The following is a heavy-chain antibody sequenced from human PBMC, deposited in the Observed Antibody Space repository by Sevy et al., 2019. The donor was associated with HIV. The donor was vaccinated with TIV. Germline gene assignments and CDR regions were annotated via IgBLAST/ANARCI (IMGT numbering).Heavy chain of an antibody. CDR3: AGENAWGRGYS. CDR2: IYYNGHI. V-gene: IGHV4-59*08. Sequence: SETLSLTCTVSGGSITSLYWNWIRQPPGKGLEWIANIYYNGHINYNPSLKSRVTLSLDTSKNQFSLWLSSVTAADTAMYYCAGENAWGRGYSWGQGTLVTVS. J-gene: IGHJ4*02. CDR1: GGSITSLY. D-gene: IGHD1-26*01.